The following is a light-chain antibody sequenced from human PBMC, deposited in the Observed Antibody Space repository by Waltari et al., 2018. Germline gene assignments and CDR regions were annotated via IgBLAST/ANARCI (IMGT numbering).Light chain of an antibody. J-gene: IGLJ2*01. Sequence: NVLLTQPHSVSESPGKTVTIPCTRSSGRIASNYAQCYQQRPGSAPTIVIYEDDQRPSGVPDRFSGSIDSSSNSASLTISGLKTEDEADYYCQTYDSTKIHVVFGGGTKLTVL. CDR1: SGRIASNY. CDR3: QTYDSTKIHVV. CDR2: EDD. V-gene: IGLV6-57*03.